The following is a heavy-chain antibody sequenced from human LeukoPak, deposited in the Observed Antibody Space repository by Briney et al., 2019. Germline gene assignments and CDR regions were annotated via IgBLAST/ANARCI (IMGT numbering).Heavy chain of an antibody. J-gene: IGHJ6*04. Sequence: SETLSLTCTVSGGSISSSSYYWGWIRQPPGTGLEWIGSIYYSGSTYYNPSLKSRVTISVDTSKNQFSLKLSSVTAADTAVYYCARLIRSSSSPPMDVWGKGTTVTVSS. CDR2: IYYSGST. D-gene: IGHD6-6*01. CDR3: ARLIRSSSSPPMDV. CDR1: GGSISSSSYY. V-gene: IGHV4-39*01.